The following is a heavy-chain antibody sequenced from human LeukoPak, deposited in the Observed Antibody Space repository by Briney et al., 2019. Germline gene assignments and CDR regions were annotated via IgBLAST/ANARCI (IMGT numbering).Heavy chain of an antibody. Sequence: PGGSLRLSCAASGFTFSSYSMNWVRQAPGKGLEWVSSISSSSSYIYYADSVKGRFTISRDNAKNSLYLQMNSLRAEDTAVYYCARGTTVKGYFDYWGQGTLVTVSS. CDR1: GFTFSSYS. CDR3: ARGTTVKGYFDY. V-gene: IGHV3-21*01. J-gene: IGHJ4*02. CDR2: ISSSSSYI. D-gene: IGHD4-17*01.